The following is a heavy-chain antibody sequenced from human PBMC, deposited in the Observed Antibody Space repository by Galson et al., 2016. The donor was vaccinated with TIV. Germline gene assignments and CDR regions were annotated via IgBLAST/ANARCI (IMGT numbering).Heavy chain of an antibody. CDR1: GYSFTSYW. D-gene: IGHD3-9*01. CDR2: IHPGDSDT. Sequence: QSGAEVKKPGESLKISCKGSGYSFTSYWIAWVRQMPGKGLELMGVIHPGDSDTRYSPSFQGQVSISADRSISTAYLQWSSLKASDTAMDYCAKQLGFDQRGLDAFHIWGQGTCRSVSS. J-gene: IGHJ3*02. CDR3: AKQLGFDQRGLDAFHI. V-gene: IGHV5-51*01.